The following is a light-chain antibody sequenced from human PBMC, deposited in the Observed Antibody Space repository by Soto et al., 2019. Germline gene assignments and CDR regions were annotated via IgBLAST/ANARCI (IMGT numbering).Light chain of an antibody. CDR2: AAS. CDR3: QQSDSSWWM. Sequence: DIRMTQAPSSLSASVGDRVSITARAIQSSSTHLSGYQQKPGKAPNLLIDAASSLQSWVPSRFTGSRSGTDVTLTISSLHSEDFATYYCQQSDSSWWMFRQGNKVHIK. V-gene: IGKV1-39*01. J-gene: IGKJ1*01. CDR1: QSSSTH.